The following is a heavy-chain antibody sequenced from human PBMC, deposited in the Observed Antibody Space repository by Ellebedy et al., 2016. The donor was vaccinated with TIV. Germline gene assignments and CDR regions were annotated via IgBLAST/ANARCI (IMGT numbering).Heavy chain of an antibody. V-gene: IGHV3-23*01. CDR3: ARGWGRDTAVDY. CDR1: GFTLSYYP. D-gene: IGHD3-16*01. CDR2: ICGSGGST. Sequence: ETLSLTCAASGFTLSYYPMSWVRQAPGKGLEWVSSICGSGGSTFNADSVRGRFTISRDNSKNTLYLQLNSLRADDTAVYYCARGWGRDTAVDYWGQGTLVTVSS. J-gene: IGHJ4*02.